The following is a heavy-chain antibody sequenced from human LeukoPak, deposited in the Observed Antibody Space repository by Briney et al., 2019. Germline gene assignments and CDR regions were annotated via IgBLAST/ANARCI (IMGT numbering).Heavy chain of an antibody. CDR2: IYHSGST. CDR1: GFTFDDYG. CDR3: ARHKDYYYSYMDV. V-gene: IGHV4-4*02. J-gene: IGHJ6*03. Sequence: PGGSLRLSCAASGFTFDDYGMSWVRQPPGKGLEWIGEIYHSGSTNYNPSLKSRVTISVDKSKNQFSLKLSSVTAADTAVYYCARHKDYYYSYMDVWGKGTTVTISS.